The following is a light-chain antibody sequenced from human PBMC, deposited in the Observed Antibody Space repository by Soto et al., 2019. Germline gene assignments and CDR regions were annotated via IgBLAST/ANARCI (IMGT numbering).Light chain of an antibody. CDR3: QQYGSLPWT. Sequence: TVMTPSPATLSVSPGERATPSCRASQSVSSNYLAWYQQIPGQAPRPLIYGASSRVPGIPDRFSGSGSGTDFTLTISRLEPEDFAVYYCQQYGSLPWTFGQGTKVDIK. CDR1: QSVSSNY. J-gene: IGKJ1*01. V-gene: IGKV3-20*01. CDR2: GAS.